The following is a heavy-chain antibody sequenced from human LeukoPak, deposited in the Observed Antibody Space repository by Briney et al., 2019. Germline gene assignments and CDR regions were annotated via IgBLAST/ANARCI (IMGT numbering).Heavy chain of an antibody. CDR2: IYHSGST. V-gene: IGHV4-38-2*01. Sequence: SETLSLTCAVSGYSISSGYYWGWIRQPPGKGLEWIGSIYHSGSTYYNPSLKSRVTISVGTSKNQFSLKLSSVTAADTAVYYCARPGEYSSSSEGWFDPWGQGTLVTVSS. CDR3: ARPGEYSSSSEGWFDP. J-gene: IGHJ5*02. D-gene: IGHD6-6*01. CDR1: GYSISSGYY.